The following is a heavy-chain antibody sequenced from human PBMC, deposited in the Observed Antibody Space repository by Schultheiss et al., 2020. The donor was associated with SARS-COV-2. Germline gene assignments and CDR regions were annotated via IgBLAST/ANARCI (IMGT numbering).Heavy chain of an antibody. J-gene: IGHJ6*03. V-gene: IGHV3-74*01. CDR3: AREYYYFCIGYRENFYYYYYDMDV. CDR1: GFTFSSYD. D-gene: IGHD3-3*01. Sequence: GGSLRLSCAASGFTFSSYDMHWVRQATGKGLVWVARINSDGSSTSYADSVKGRFTISRDNAKNTLYLQMNSLRAEDTAVYYCAREYYYFCIGYRENFYYYYYDMDVWGKGTTVTVSS. CDR2: INSDGSST.